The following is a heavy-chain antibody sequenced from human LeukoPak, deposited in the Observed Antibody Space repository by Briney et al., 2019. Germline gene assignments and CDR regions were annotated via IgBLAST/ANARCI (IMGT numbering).Heavy chain of an antibody. J-gene: IGHJ4*02. V-gene: IGHV3-21*01. D-gene: IGHD6-19*01. CDR2: ISSSSSYI. CDR1: GFTFSSYS. Sequence: KSGGSLRLSCAASGFTFSSYSMNWVRQAPGKGLEWVSSISSSSSYIYYADSVKGRFTISRDNAKNSLYLQMNSLRAEDTAVYYSARDVAGRQQWLVQYLDYWGQGTLVTVSS. CDR3: ARDVAGRQQWLVQYLDY.